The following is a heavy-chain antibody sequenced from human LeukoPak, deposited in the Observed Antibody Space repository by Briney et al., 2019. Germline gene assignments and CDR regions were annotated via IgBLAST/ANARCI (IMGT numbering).Heavy chain of an antibody. CDR1: GFTFSSYG. V-gene: IGHV3-30*02. Sequence: PGGSLRLSCAASGFTFSSYGMHWVRQAPGKGLEWVAFIRYDGSYKYYADSVKGRFTISRDNSKNTLYLQMNSLRAEDTAVYYCAKAGGYGGNGWDYWGQGTLVTVSS. D-gene: IGHD4-23*01. CDR3: AKAGGYGGNGWDY. CDR2: IRYDGSYK. J-gene: IGHJ4*02.